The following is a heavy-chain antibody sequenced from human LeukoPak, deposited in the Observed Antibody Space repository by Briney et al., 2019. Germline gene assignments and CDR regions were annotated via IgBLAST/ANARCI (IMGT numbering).Heavy chain of an antibody. Sequence: GGSLRLSCAASGFTVSSNYMSWVRQAPGKGLEWVSVIYSGGSTYYADSVKGRFTISRDNSKNTLYLQMNSLRAEDTAVYYCARDQEGYYGSGSEYYYYYYGMDVWGQGTTVTVSS. D-gene: IGHD3-10*01. J-gene: IGHJ6*02. CDR1: GFTVSSNY. V-gene: IGHV3-53*01. CDR2: IYSGGST. CDR3: ARDQEGYYGSGSEYYYYYYGMDV.